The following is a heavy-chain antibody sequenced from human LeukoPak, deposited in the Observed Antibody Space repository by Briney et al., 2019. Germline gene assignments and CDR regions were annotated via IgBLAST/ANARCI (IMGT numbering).Heavy chain of an antibody. CDR3: ANEIRPNDY. CDR2: ISISGGTT. J-gene: IGHJ4*02. V-gene: IGHV3-23*01. D-gene: IGHD4-17*01. Sequence: GGSLRLSCAVSGFIVSSDYMSWVRQAPGKGLEWVSSISISGGTTYYTDSVKGRFTISRENSKSTLYLQMNNLRADDTAVYYCANEIRPNDYWGQGTLVTVSS. CDR1: GFIVSSDY.